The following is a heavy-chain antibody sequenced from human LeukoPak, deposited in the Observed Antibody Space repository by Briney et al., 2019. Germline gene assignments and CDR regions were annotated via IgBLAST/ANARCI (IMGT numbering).Heavy chain of an antibody. CDR3: ARDRRYFDWPYFDY. D-gene: IGHD3-9*01. Sequence: GASVEVSCKASGDTFTSYGISWVRQAPGQGLEWMGWISAYNGNTNYAQKLQGRVTMTTDTSTSTAYMELRSLISDDTAVYYCARDRRYFDWPYFDYWGQGTLVTVSS. CDR2: ISAYNGNT. V-gene: IGHV1-18*01. J-gene: IGHJ4*02. CDR1: GDTFTSYG.